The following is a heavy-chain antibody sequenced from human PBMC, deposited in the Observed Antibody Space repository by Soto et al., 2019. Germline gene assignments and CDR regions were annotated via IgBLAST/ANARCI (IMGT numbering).Heavy chain of an antibody. D-gene: IGHD2-21*01. CDR1: GFTFSSYS. V-gene: IGHV3-33*08. CDR2: IWSDGSNK. CDR3: ARASPGIPRYYYYGMDV. Sequence: GGSLRLSCAASGFTFSSYSMNWVRQAPGKGLEWVAIIWSDGSNKYYLDSVKGRFTISRDNSRNTLFLQMNSLIVEHTAVYYCARASPGIPRYYYYGMDVWGQGTTVTVSS. J-gene: IGHJ6*02.